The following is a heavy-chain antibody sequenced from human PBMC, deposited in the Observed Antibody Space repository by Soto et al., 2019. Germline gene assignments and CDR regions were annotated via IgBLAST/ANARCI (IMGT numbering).Heavy chain of an antibody. Sequence: GGSLRLSCAASGFTFSSYSMNWVRQAPGKGLEWVSYISSSSSTIYYADSVKGRFTISRDNAKNSLYLQMNSLRAEDTAVYYCARDCTRRSIGTPDWFDPWGQGTLVTVSS. V-gene: IGHV3-48*01. D-gene: IGHD6-6*01. CDR3: ARDCTRRSIGTPDWFDP. CDR2: ISSSSSTI. J-gene: IGHJ5*02. CDR1: GFTFSSYS.